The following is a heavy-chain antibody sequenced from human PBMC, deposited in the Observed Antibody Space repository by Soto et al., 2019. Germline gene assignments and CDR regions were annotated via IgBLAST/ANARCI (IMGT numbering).Heavy chain of an antibody. J-gene: IGHJ4*02. Sequence: ESGGGLVQPGGSLRLSCAASGLTVSRNHMSWVRQAPGKGLEWVSIMYSGGSIYYADSVKGGFTISRDNSKNTLYLQMSSLRAEDTAVYYCAGGKTVPGLFDYWGQGTLVTVSS. V-gene: IGHV3-66*01. CDR1: GLTVSRNH. CDR3: AGGKTVPGLFDY. D-gene: IGHD6-19*01. CDR2: MYSGGSI.